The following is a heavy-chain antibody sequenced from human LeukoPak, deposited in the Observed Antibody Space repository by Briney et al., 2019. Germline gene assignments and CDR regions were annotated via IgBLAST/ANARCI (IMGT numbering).Heavy chain of an antibody. CDR3: ARGPPRGKYYYMDV. CDR1: GFTFSSLD. Sequence: PGGSLRLSCAASGFTFSSLDRHWVRHPTGEGLGWVSTIGTASDTYYPGSVEPRLTLSRHNAKNSLYLQMNSLPAGDTAVYYCARGPPRGKYYYMDVWGKGTTVTVSS. D-gene: IGHD1-1*01. J-gene: IGHJ6*03. CDR2: IGTASDT. V-gene: IGHV3-13*01.